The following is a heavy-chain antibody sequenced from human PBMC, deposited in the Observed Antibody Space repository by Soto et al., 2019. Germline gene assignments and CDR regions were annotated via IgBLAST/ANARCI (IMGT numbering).Heavy chain of an antibody. D-gene: IGHD3-22*01. V-gene: IGHV1-69*13. Sequence: VKATSNASVVAFSSYAISCVRHAPGQGFELMGGIIPIFGTANYAQKFQGRVTITADKSTSTAYMELSSLRSEDTAVYYCARDHLRDHITMIVVCRAFDIWGQGTMVTGSS. CDR1: VVAFSSYA. CDR2: IIPIFGTA. CDR3: ARDHLRDHITMIVVCRAFDI. J-gene: IGHJ3*02.